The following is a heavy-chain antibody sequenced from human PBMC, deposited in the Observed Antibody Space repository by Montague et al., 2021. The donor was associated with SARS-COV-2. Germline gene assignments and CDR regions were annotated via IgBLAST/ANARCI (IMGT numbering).Heavy chain of an antibody. CDR3: ARDFDY. J-gene: IGHJ4*02. CDR2: MYYSGST. Sequence: SETLSLTCTVSGGSISSYYWSWIRQPPGKGLEWIGYMYYSGSTNYNPSLKGRVTLSVDTSKNQFSLKLSSVTAADTAAYYCARDFDYWGQGTLVTVSS. V-gene: IGHV4-59*13. CDR1: GGSISSYY.